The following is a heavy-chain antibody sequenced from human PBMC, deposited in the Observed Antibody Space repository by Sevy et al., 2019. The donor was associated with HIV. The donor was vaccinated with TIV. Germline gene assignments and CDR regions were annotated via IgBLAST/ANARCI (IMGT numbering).Heavy chain of an antibody. D-gene: IGHD3-3*01. J-gene: IGHJ6*02. V-gene: IGHV3-53*01. CDR2: IFSGGST. CDR1: GFTVSSNY. Sequence: GGSLRLSCAVSGFTVSSNYMTWVRQAPGKGLEWVSVIFSGGSTYYGYSVKGRFTISRDNSRNKLCLQMNSLRAEDTVVYYCARGKFLEGSWGGMDLWGQGTTVTVSS. CDR3: ARGKFLEGSWGGMDL.